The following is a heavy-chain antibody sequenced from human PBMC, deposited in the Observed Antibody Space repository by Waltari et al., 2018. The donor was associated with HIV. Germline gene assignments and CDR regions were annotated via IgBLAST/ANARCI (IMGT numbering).Heavy chain of an antibody. CDR1: GDSITTYNW. D-gene: IGHD2-21*01. V-gene: IGHV4-4*02. J-gene: IGHJ5*02. CDR3: ARVVSGGSGSSWFDP. CDR2: MYHSGST. Sequence: QVQLQESGPGLVKPSETLSLTCAVSGDSITTYNWWTWVRQPPGKGLEWIGEMYHSGSTNYNSSLKSRVTISIDKSKNQFSRKLRSVTAADTAVYYCARVVSGGSGSSWFDPWGQGTLVTVSS.